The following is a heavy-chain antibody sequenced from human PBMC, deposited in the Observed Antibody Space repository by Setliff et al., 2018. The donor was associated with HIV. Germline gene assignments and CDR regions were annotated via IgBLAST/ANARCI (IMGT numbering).Heavy chain of an antibody. J-gene: IGHJ3*02. Sequence: TVSGGPISSDFYWGWIRQPPGKGLEWIGSIYHSGNTYYMPSLQSRVTISVDMSKNQFSLNLNSVTAADTAVYYCARGQGCGGGCHYAFEMWGQGTMVTVSS. CDR1: GGPISSDFY. V-gene: IGHV4-38-2*02. CDR3: ARGQGCGGGCHYAFEM. CDR2: IYHSGNT. D-gene: IGHD2-21*02.